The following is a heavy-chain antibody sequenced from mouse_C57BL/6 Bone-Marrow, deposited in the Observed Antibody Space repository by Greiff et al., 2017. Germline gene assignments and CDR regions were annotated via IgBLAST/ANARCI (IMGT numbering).Heavy chain of an antibody. CDR2: INSDGGST. D-gene: IGHD2-3*01. CDR3: ARSDGYYWYFDV. CDR1: EYEFPSHD. J-gene: IGHJ1*03. Sequence: EVKLVESGGGLVQPGESLKLSCESNEYEFPSHDMSWVRKTPEERLELVAAINSDGGSTYYPDTMERRFIISRDNTKKTLYLQMSSRRSEDTALYYCARSDGYYWYFDVWGTGTTVTVSS. V-gene: IGHV5-2*01.